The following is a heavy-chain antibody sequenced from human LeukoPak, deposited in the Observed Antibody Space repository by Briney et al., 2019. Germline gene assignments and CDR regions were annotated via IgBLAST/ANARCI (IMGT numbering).Heavy chain of an antibody. CDR2: INEDGSEK. CDR3: ARGLVTMVRGVINYYYYGMDV. Sequence: PGGSLRLSCAASAFTFSTYWMSWVRQAPGKGLEWVANINEDGSEKSYLDSVKGRFTISRDNAKNSLFLQMNSMRAEDTAVYYCARGLVTMVRGVINYYYYGMDVWGQGTTVTVSS. D-gene: IGHD3-10*01. CDR1: AFTFSTYW. J-gene: IGHJ6*02. V-gene: IGHV3-7*01.